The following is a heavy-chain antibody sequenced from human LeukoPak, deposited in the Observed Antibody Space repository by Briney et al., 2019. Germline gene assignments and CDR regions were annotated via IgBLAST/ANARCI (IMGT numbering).Heavy chain of an antibody. CDR2: INPNNGGT. D-gene: IGHD3-22*01. CDR1: GYTFTGYY. V-gene: IGHV1-2*02. Sequence: ASVKVSCKASGYTFTGYYMHWVRQAPGQGLEWMGGINPNNGGTNFAQKFQGRVTMTTDTSTSTAYMELSSPRSEDTAVYYCARRSDDYDSSAYYHWGQGTLVTVSS. CDR3: ARRSDDYDSSAYYH. J-gene: IGHJ4*02.